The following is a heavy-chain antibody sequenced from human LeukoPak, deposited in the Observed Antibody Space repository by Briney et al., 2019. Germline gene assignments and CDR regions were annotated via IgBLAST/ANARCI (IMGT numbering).Heavy chain of an antibody. V-gene: IGHV3-74*01. CDR1: GFTFGGHW. Sequence: GGSLRLSCAASGFTFGGHWMHWVRQAPGKGLVWVSRINPDGGSPAYADSVKGRFTISRDNSKNTQYLQMNSLRAEDTAVYYCAKGAWAITPSAEYFQHWGQGTLVTVSS. D-gene: IGHD3-10*01. CDR3: AKGAWAITPSAEYFQH. CDR2: INPDGGSP. J-gene: IGHJ1*01.